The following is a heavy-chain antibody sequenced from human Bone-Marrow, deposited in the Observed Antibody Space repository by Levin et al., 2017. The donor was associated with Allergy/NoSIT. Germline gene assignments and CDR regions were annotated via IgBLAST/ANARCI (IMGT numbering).Heavy chain of an antibody. CDR2: IYYRGSGSA. V-gene: IGHV4-59*01. CDR3: ALSGGATMDH. CDR1: GGPISSYY. Sequence: SQTLSLTCTVSGGPISSYYWSWIRQPPGGGLEWLGFIYYRGSGSATYNPSLKSRVTISVTPSKNQFSLNLRSVTAADTAVYYCALSGGATMDHWGQGTLVTVSS. J-gene: IGHJ4*02. D-gene: IGHD1-26*01.